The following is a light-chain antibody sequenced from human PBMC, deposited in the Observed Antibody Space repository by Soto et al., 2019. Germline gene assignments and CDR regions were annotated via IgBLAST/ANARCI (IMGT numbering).Light chain of an antibody. CDR1: QSVSSSY. CDR2: GAS. J-gene: IGKJ3*01. Sequence: EIVLTQSPGTLSLSPGERATLSCRASQSVSSSYLAWYQQKPGQAPRLLIYGASSRATGIPDRFSGSGSGTDFTLTISRLEPEDFAVCYCQQYGSSPFTFGPGTKLDIK. CDR3: QQYGSSPFT. V-gene: IGKV3-20*01.